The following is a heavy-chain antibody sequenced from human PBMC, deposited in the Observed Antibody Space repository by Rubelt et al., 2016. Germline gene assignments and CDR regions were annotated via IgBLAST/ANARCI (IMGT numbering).Heavy chain of an antibody. D-gene: IGHD4/OR15-4a*01. Sequence: EVQVVESGGGLVQPGGSLRLSCAASGFIFDDYAMHWVRQAPGKGLEWVSGISWNSGSIGYADSVKGRFTISRDNAKNSLSLQMNSLRAEDTALYYCAKSRFGAPYYYYGMDVWGQGTTVTVSS. CDR1: GFIFDDYA. CDR3: AKSRFGAPYYYYGMDV. CDR2: ISWNSGSI. V-gene: IGHV3-9*01. J-gene: IGHJ6*02.